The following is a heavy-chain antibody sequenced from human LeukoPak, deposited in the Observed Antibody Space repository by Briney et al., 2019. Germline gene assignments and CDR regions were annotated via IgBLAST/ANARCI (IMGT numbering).Heavy chain of an antibody. CDR1: GDIVSSNIAA. D-gene: IGHD6-19*01. Sequence: SETLSLTCSISGDIVSSNIAAWNWIRQSPSRGLEWLGRTYYRSKLYYDYALSVKSRISINPDTSKNQFSLQLNSVTPEDTAIYYCARYSLAEAGALDSWGQGTLVTVSS. J-gene: IGHJ4*02. V-gene: IGHV6-1*01. CDR2: TYYRSKLYY. CDR3: ARYSLAEAGALDS.